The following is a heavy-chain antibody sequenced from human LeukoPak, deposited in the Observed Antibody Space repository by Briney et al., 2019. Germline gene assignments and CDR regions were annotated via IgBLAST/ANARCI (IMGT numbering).Heavy chain of an antibody. V-gene: IGHV4-4*08. Sequence: SDTLSLTCAVSAGSICNSYCSWARQPPGKGLQFIGYISTGGDINYNPSLRSRATMSINPSNNQLSLTLTSVTTADTAVYFCVRGPGRGYDLEPWGQGSLVTASS. J-gene: IGHJ5*02. CDR3: VRGPGRGYDLEP. D-gene: IGHD3-22*01. CDR2: ISTGGDI. CDR1: AGSICNSY.